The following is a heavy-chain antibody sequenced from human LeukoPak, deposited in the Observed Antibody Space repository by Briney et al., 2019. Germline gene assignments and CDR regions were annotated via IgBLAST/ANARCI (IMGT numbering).Heavy chain of an antibody. CDR1: GGSISSSNW. CDR3: ARGHSSVVTAIPYYFDY. J-gene: IGHJ4*02. CDR2: IYHSGST. V-gene: IGHV4-4*02. D-gene: IGHD2-21*02. Sequence: SGTLSLTCAVSGGSISSSNWWSWVRQPPGKGLEWIGEIYHSGSTNYNPSLRSRVTISVDTSKNQVSLRVNSVTAADTAVYYCARGHSSVVTAIPYYFDYWGRGTLVTVSS.